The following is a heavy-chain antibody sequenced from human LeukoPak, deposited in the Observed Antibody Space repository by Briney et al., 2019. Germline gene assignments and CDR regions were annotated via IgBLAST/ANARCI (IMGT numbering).Heavy chain of an antibody. Sequence: PGGSLRLSCAASGFTFSSYGMHWVRQAPGKGLEWVAVIWYDGSNKYYADSVKGRFTISRGNSKNTLYLQMNSLRAEDTAVYYCAKDQFSGGYSYGLFDYWGQGTLVTVSS. V-gene: IGHV3-33*06. CDR3: AKDQFSGGYSYGLFDY. J-gene: IGHJ4*02. CDR1: GFTFSSYG. D-gene: IGHD5-18*01. CDR2: IWYDGSNK.